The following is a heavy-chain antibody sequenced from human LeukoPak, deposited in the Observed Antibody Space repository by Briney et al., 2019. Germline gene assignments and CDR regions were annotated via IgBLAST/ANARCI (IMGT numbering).Heavy chain of an antibody. CDR2: INSDGGRT. Sequence: GGSLRLSCADSRFTFSDYSMNWVRQALGRGVVWVSRINSDGGRTNYADSVKGGFTISRDNAKNTLYLQMNSLRAEDTAVYYCARGSRYNIVVVPAAPLDYWGQGALVTVSS. J-gene: IGHJ4*02. V-gene: IGHV3-74*01. CDR1: RFTFSDYS. CDR3: ARGSRYNIVVVPAAPLDY. D-gene: IGHD2-2*01.